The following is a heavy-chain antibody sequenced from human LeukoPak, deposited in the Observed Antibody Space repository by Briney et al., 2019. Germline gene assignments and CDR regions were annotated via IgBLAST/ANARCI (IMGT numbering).Heavy chain of an antibody. D-gene: IGHD4-17*01. Sequence: GGSLRLSCAAYGFTFSSYWMSWVRQAPGKGLEWVATIKQDGSEKYYVDSVKGRFTISRDNAKNSLYLQMNRLRAEETAVYYCARDDGTGDYEVMFAGAFDIWGQGTMVTVSS. CDR3: ARDDGTGDYEVMFAGAFDI. V-gene: IGHV3-7*01. J-gene: IGHJ3*02. CDR1: GFTFSSYW. CDR2: IKQDGSEK.